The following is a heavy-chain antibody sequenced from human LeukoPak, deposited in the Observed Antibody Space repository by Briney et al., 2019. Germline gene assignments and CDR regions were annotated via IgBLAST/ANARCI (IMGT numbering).Heavy chain of an antibody. V-gene: IGHV4-30-4*01. Sequence: PSETLSLTCTVSGGSISSGDYYWSWIRQPPGKGLEWIVYIYYSGSTYYNPSLKSRVTISVDTSKNQFSLKLSSVTAADTAVYYCARGDSMVRGVIPPYFDYWGQGTLVTVSS. CDR1: GGSISSGDYY. J-gene: IGHJ4*02. CDR3: ARGDSMVRGVIPPYFDY. CDR2: IYYSGST. D-gene: IGHD3-10*01.